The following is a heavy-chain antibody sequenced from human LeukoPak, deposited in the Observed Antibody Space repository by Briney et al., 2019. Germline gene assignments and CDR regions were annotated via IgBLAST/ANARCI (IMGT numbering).Heavy chain of an antibody. V-gene: IGHV4-61*02. CDR2: IYTSGST. CDR3: ARDRYYYDSSGYYPHFDY. D-gene: IGHD3-22*01. J-gene: IGHJ4*02. CDR1: GGSISSGSYY. Sequence: SETLSLTCTVSGGSISSGSYYWSWIRQPAGKGLEWIGRIYTSGSTNYNPSLKSRVTMSVDTSKNQFSLKLSSVTAADTAVYYCARDRYYYDSSGYYPHFDYWGQGTLVTVSS.